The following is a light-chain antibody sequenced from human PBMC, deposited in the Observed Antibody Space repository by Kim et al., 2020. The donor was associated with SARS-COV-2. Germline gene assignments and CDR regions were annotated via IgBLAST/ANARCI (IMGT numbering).Light chain of an antibody. V-gene: IGKV3-20*01. Sequence: EIVLTQSPGTLSLSPGERATLSCRASQSVRSNYIAWYQQKPGQPPTLLSYGASSRATGIPDRFSGSGSGTDFTLTISRQEPEDFAVYYCQQYGSSITFGQGTRLEIK. CDR3: QQYGSSIT. CDR2: GAS. J-gene: IGKJ5*01. CDR1: QSVRSNY.